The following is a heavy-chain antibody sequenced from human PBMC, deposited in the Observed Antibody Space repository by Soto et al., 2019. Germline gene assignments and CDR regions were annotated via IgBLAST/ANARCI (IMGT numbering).Heavy chain of an antibody. CDR1: GFPFTTFA. V-gene: IGHV3-23*01. CDR2: IGGSGSSA. J-gene: IGHJ5*02. D-gene: IGHD3-10*01. CDR3: AKDAGAYNGEWDWFDL. Sequence: EVQLLESGGGLLKRGGSLRLSWVASGFPFTTFAMTWVRQAPGRGMEWVSAIGGSGSSANYADSVKGRFTVSRDDSKSTLYLQMSGLRVDDTALYYCAKDAGAYNGEWDWFDLWGQGTLVTVSS.